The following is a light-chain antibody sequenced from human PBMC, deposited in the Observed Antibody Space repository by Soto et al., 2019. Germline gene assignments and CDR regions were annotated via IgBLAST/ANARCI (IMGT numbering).Light chain of an antibody. CDR1: QSVGSN. CDR2: GAS. J-gene: IGKJ1*01. CDR3: QQYNQWPGT. Sequence: VMSHFPATLSVSTGEKATLSCRASQSVGSNLAWYQQTPGQTPRLLIYGASSRATGIPARFSGRGSGTDFTLTISSLQSEDFAVYHCQQYNQWPGTFGPGTKVDIK. V-gene: IGKV3-15*01.